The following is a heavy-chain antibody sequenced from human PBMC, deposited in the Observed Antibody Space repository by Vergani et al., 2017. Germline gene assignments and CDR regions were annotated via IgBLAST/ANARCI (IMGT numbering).Heavy chain of an antibody. Sequence: EVQLLESGGGLVQPGGSLRLSCAASGFTFSSYAMSWVRQAPGKGLEWVSALSGSGGSTYYADSVKGRFTISRDNSKNTLYLQMNSLRAEDTAVYYCAKRGPNYCSGGSCYMYYYYGMDVWGQGTTVTVSS. CDR3: AKRGPNYCSGGSCYMYYYYGMDV. J-gene: IGHJ6*02. D-gene: IGHD2-15*01. V-gene: IGHV3-23*01. CDR2: LSGSGGST. CDR1: GFTFSSYA.